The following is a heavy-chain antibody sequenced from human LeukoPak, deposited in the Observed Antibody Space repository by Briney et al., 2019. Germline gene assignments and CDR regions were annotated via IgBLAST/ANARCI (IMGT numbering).Heavy chain of an antibody. D-gene: IGHD2-21*02. CDR3: EKDLGGSGDYRPY. J-gene: IGHJ4*02. CDR2: ISGSDGST. V-gene: IGHV3-23*01. CDR1: GFTFSSYA. Sequence: GGSLRLSCAASGFTFSSYAMSWLRQAPGKGLEWVSAISGSDGSTYYADSVKGRFTISRDNSKNTLYLQMNSLSAEDTAVYYCEKDLGGSGDYRPYWGQGSVVTVSS.